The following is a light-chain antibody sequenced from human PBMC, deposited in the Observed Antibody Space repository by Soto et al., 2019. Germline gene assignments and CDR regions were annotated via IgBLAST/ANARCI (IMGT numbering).Light chain of an antibody. CDR1: QSVSSN. CDR3: QQYHNWPQT. J-gene: IGKJ1*01. Sequence: EIVMTQSPATLSVSPGERATLSCRASQSVSSNLAWYQQKPGQAPRLLIYGASSRATGIPARFSGSGSGTEFTLTISSLQSADFGVYYCQQYHNWPQTFGQGTKVDIK. CDR2: GAS. V-gene: IGKV3D-15*01.